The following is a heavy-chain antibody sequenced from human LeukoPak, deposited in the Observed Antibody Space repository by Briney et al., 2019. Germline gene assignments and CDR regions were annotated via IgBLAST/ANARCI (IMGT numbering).Heavy chain of an antibody. V-gene: IGHV4-59*01. CDR2: IYYSGST. Sequence: SETLSLTCAVSGGSISSYYWSWIRQPPGKGLEWIGYIYYSGSTNYNPSLKSRVTVSVDTSKNQFSLKLSSVTAADTAVYYCARVGAAAGTGNWFGPWGQGTLVTVSS. CDR3: ARVGAAAGTGNWFGP. D-gene: IGHD6-13*01. J-gene: IGHJ5*02. CDR1: GGSISSYY.